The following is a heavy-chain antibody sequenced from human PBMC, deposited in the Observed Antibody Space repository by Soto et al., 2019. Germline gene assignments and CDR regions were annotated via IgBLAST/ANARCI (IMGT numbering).Heavy chain of an antibody. V-gene: IGHV4-34*01. Sequence: SETLSLTCAVYCGSFSGYYWSWIRQPPGKGLEWIGEINHSGSTNYNPSLKSRVTISVDTSKNQFSLKLSSVTAADTAVYYCARVYYDFWSGYYSHYFDYWGQGTLVTVSS. CDR1: CGSFSGYY. CDR3: ARVYYDFWSGYYSHYFDY. D-gene: IGHD3-3*01. CDR2: INHSGST. J-gene: IGHJ4*02.